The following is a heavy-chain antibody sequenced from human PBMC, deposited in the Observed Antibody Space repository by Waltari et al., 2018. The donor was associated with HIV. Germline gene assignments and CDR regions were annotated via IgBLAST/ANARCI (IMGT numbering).Heavy chain of an antibody. CDR3: AREKNIPEKYHGMDV. Sequence: QVQLVQSGAEVKKPGASVKVSCKASGDTFTSYSMHWVRQAPGRRFEWMGGINAGNGNTKDSQKMQGRVTITRDTSASTAYMELTSLRSEDTAVYYCAREKNIPEKYHGMDVWGQGTTVTVSS. V-gene: IGHV1-3*01. CDR2: INAGNGNT. CDR1: GDTFTSYS. J-gene: IGHJ6*02.